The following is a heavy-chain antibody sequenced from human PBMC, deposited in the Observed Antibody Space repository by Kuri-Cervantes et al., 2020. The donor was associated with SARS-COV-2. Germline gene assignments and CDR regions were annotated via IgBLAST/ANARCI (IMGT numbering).Heavy chain of an antibody. J-gene: IGHJ5*02. V-gene: IGHV3-23*01. CDR2: ISGSGGST. CDR3: ARARGYCTNGVCYLWLDP. CDR1: GFTFSSYA. D-gene: IGHD2-8*01. Sequence: GGSLRLSCAASGFTFSSYAMSWVRQAPGKGLEWVSAISGSGGSTYYADSVKGRFTISRDNSKNTLYLQMNSLRAEDTAVYYCARARGYCTNGVCYLWLDPWGQGTLVTVSS.